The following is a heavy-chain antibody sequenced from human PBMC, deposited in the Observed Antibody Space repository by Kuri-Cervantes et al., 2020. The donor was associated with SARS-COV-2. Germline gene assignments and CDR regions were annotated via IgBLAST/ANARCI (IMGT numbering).Heavy chain of an antibody. V-gene: IGHV3-11*04. CDR2: ISSSGSTI. J-gene: IGHJ6*03. D-gene: IGHD1-14*01. Sequence: GESLKISCAASGFTFSDYYMSWIRQAPGKGLEWVSYISSSGSTIYYADSVKGRSTISRDNAKNSLYLQMNSLRAEDTAVYYCARKRTDMDVWGKGTTVTVSS. CDR1: GFTFSDYY. CDR3: ARKRTDMDV.